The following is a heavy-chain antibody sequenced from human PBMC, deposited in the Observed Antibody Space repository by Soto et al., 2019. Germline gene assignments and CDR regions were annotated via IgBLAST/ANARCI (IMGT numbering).Heavy chain of an antibody. CDR1: GGSIRSGGYY. J-gene: IGHJ6*02. D-gene: IGHD3-9*01. CDR2: IYYSGST. V-gene: IGHV4-31*03. Sequence: PSGTLSLTCTVSGGSIRSGGYYWSWIRQHPGKGLEWIGYIYYSGSTYYNPSLKSRVTISVDTSKNQFSLKLSSVPAADTAVYYCAKTPYYDILTGYYPYGMDVWGQGTTVTVSS. CDR3: AKTPYYDILTGYYPYGMDV.